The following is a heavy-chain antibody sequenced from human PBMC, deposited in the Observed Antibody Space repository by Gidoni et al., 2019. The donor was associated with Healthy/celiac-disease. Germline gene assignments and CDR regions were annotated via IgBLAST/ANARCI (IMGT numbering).Heavy chain of an antibody. CDR2: INHSGST. V-gene: IGHV4-34*01. CDR1: GGSFSGYY. D-gene: IGHD3-10*01. CDR3: ASRMVRGVRDY. Sequence: QVQLQQWGAGLLKPSETLSLTCAVYGGSFSGYYWSWIRQPPGKGLEWIWEINHSGSTNYNPSLKSRVTISVDTSKNQFSLKLSSVTAADTAVYYCASRMVRGVRDYWGQGTLVTVSS. J-gene: IGHJ4*02.